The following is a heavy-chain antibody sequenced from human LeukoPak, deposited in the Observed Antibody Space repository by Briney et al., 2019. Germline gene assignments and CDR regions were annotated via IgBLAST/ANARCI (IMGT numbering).Heavy chain of an antibody. V-gene: IGHV1-8*01. J-gene: IGHJ4*02. CDR1: GYAFTSYD. D-gene: IGHD3-9*01. CDR3: ARAGGDYDILTGYYRDDY. Sequence: ASVKVSCKASGYAFTSYDINWVRQATGQGLGWMGWMNPNSGNTGYAQKFQGRVTMTRNTSISTAYMELSSLRSEDTAVYYCARAGGDYDILTGYYRDDYWGQGTLVTVSS. CDR2: MNPNSGNT.